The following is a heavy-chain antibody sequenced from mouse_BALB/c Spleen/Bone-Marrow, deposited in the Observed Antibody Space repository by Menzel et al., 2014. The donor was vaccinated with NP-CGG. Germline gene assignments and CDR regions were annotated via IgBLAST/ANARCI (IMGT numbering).Heavy chain of an antibody. D-gene: IGHD2-2*01. Sequence: QVQLKDSGTELVKPGASVKLSCKTSGYTFTSYWIQWVKQRPGQGLGWIGEIFPGTGTTYYNEKFKGKATLTIDTSSSTAYMQLSSLTSEDSAVYFCARKAYGNDGGSYWYFYVWGAGTTVTVSS. J-gene: IGHJ1*01. CDR1: GYTFTSYW. V-gene: IGHV1S132*01. CDR2: IFPGTGTT. CDR3: ARKAYGNDGGSYWYFYV.